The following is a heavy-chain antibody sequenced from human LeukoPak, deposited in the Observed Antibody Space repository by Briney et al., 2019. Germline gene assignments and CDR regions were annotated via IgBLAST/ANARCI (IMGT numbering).Heavy chain of an antibody. D-gene: IGHD2-8*01. V-gene: IGHV3-66*02. CDR3: ARVFALMVYAADY. CDR1: GFTVSSNY. J-gene: IGHJ4*02. Sequence: GGSLRLSCAASGFTVSSNYMSWVRQAPGRGLEWVSVIYSGGSTYYADSVKGRFTISRDNSKNTLYLQMNSLRAEDTAVYYCARVFALMVYAADYWGQGTLVTVSS. CDR2: IYSGGST.